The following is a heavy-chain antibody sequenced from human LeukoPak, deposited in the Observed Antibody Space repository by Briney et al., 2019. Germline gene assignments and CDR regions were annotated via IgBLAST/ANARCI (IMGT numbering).Heavy chain of an antibody. CDR1: AGSISSGSYY. CDR3: AGKVVVAAKYGAFDI. CDR2: IYTSGST. V-gene: IGHV4-61*02. J-gene: IGHJ3*02. Sequence: PSETLSLTWPVSAGSISSGSYYWSWIRQPAGKGLEWIGRIYTSGSTNYNPSLKSRVTISVDTSKNQFSLKLSSVTAADTAVYYCAGKVVVAAKYGAFDIWGQGTMVTVSS. D-gene: IGHD2-15*01.